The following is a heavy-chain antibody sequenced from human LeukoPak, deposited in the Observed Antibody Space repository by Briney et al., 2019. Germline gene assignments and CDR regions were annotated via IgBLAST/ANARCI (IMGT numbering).Heavy chain of an antibody. CDR3: AFRGSYYKFDY. J-gene: IGHJ4*02. V-gene: IGHV3-23*01. CDR1: GFTLSRSV. D-gene: IGHD1-26*01. Sequence: GGSLRLSCAASGFTLSRSVMSWVRQAPGQGLEWVSTVNTNGGSTYYADSVKGRFTISSDNSKSTLYLQMNSLRAEDTAVYHCAFRGSYYKFDYWGQGTLVTVSS. CDR2: VNTNGGST.